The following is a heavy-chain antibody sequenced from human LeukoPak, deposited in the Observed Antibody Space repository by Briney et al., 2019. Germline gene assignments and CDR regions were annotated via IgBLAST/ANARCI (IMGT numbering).Heavy chain of an antibody. J-gene: IGHJ4*02. CDR2: FSSSSSTI. D-gene: IGHD2-21*02. V-gene: IGHV3-48*02. CDR3: ARDRPLDIVVVTAILDY. CDR1: GFTFSSYS. Sequence: GGSLRLSCAASGFTFSSYSINWVRRAPGKGRGWVSYFSSSSSTIYYADSVKGRFTISRDNAKNSLYLQMNSLRDEDTAVYYCARDRPLDIVVVTAILDYWGQGTLVTVSS.